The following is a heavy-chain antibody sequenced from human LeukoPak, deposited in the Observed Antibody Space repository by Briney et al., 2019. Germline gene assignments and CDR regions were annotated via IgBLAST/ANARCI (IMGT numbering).Heavy chain of an antibody. V-gene: IGHV3-33*01. CDR2: IWYDGSNK. CDR3: ARDRDYAFDS. CDR1: GFTFSSYG. Sequence: GRSLRLSCAASGFTFSSYGMHWVRQAPGKGLGWVAVIWYDGSNKYYADSVKGRFTISRDNSKNTLYLQMNSLRDEDTAVYYCARDRDYAFDSWGQGTLVTVSS. D-gene: IGHD4-17*01. J-gene: IGHJ4*02.